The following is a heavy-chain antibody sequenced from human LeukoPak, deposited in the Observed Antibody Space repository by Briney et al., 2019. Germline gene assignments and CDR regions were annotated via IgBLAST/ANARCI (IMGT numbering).Heavy chain of an antibody. V-gene: IGHV3-23*01. J-gene: IGHJ4*02. CDR1: GFTFSSYA. CDR3: AREPYYDSSGYCLDY. CDR2: ISGSGGST. D-gene: IGHD3-22*01. Sequence: GGSLRLSCAASGFTFSSYAMSWVRQAPGKGLEWVSAISGSGGSTYYADSVKGRFTISRDNSKNTLYLQMNSLRAEDTAVYYCAREPYYDSSGYCLDYWGQGTLVTVSS.